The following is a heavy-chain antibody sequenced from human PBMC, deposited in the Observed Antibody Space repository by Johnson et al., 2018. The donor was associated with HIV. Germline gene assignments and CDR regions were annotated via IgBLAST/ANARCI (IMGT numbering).Heavy chain of an antibody. Sequence: QVKLVESGGGVVQPGRSLRLSCAASGFTFSSYAMHWVRQAPGKGLEWVAVISYDGSNKYYADSVKGRFTISRHNSKNTLYLQMNSLRAEDTAVYYCTPEWELLDAFDIWGQGTMVTVTS. CDR2: ISYDGSNK. V-gene: IGHV3-30-3*01. CDR1: GFTFSSYA. J-gene: IGHJ3*02. CDR3: TPEWELLDAFDI. D-gene: IGHD1-26*01.